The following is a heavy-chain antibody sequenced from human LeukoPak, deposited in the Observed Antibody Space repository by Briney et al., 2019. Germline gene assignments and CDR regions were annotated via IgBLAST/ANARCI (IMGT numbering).Heavy chain of an antibody. CDR3: ARAGIGGSSTSCDY. CDR1: GFTVSSNY. V-gene: IGHV3-21*01. J-gene: IGHJ4*02. Sequence: GGSLRLPCAASGFTVSSNYMSWVRQAPGKGLEWVSSISSSSSYIYYADSVKGRFTISRDNAKNSLYLQMNSLRAEDTAVYYCARAGIGGSSTSCDYWGQGTLVTVSS. D-gene: IGHD2-2*01. CDR2: ISSSSSYI.